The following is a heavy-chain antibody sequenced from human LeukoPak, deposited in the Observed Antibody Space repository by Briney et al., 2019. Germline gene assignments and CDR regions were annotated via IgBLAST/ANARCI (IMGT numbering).Heavy chain of an antibody. Sequence: QAGGSLRLSCAASGFTFSSYSMNWVRQAPGKGLEWVSYISSSSSTIYYADSVKGRFTISRDNAKNSLYLQMNSLRAEDTAVYYCAREYDFWSGLSPPDYWGQGTLVTVSS. CDR3: AREYDFWSGLSPPDY. D-gene: IGHD3-3*01. CDR1: GFTFSSYS. V-gene: IGHV3-48*04. CDR2: ISSSSSTI. J-gene: IGHJ4*02.